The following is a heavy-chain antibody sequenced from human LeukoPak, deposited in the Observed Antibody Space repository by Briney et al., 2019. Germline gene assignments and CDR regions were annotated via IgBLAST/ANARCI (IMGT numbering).Heavy chain of an antibody. CDR1: GFTLSSYS. J-gene: IGHJ4*02. CDR2: ISSSSSYI. D-gene: IGHD6-19*01. Sequence: GGSLRLSCAASGFTLSSYSMNWVRQAPGKGLEWVSSISSSSSYIYYADSVKGRFTISRDNAKNSLYLQMNSLRAEDTAVYYCAMGYSGGLYYFDYWGQGTLITVSS. V-gene: IGHV3-21*01. CDR3: AMGYSGGLYYFDY.